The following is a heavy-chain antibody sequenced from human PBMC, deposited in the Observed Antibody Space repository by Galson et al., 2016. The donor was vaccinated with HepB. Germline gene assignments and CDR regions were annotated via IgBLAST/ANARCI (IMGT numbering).Heavy chain of an antibody. J-gene: IGHJ6*02. Sequence: SCKASGGTFSRYAISWVRQAPGQGLEWMGGIIPMFGTPNYAQKFQDRVTITADESTSTAYMEMSSLRSDDTAVYYCARGEQWLAHSFYYYYGMDVWGQGTTVTVSS. CDR3: ARGEQWLAHSFYYYYGMDV. V-gene: IGHV1-69*01. CDR1: GGTFSRYA. CDR2: IIPMFGTP. D-gene: IGHD6-19*01.